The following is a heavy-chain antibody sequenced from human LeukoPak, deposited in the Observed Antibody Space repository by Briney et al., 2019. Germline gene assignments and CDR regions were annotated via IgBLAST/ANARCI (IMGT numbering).Heavy chain of an antibody. J-gene: IGHJ4*02. Sequence: SETLSLTCAVSGGSISSSNWWSWVRQPPGRGLEWIGEIYHSGSTNYNPSLKSRVTISVDNSKNHFSLKLSSVNAADTAVYYCARGLGYCSGGSCWGFRYWGQGTLVTVSS. CDR2: IYHSGST. CDR1: GGSISSSNW. V-gene: IGHV4-4*02. CDR3: ARGLGYCSGGSCWGFRY. D-gene: IGHD2-15*01.